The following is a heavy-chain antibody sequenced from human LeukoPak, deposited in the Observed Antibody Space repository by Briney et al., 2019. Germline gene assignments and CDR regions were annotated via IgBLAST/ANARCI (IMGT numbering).Heavy chain of an antibody. CDR3: ARANYDFWSGYYTGYFDY. Sequence: ASVKVSCKASGYTFTSYGISWVRQAPGQGLEWMGWISAYNGNTNYAQKLQGRVTMTTDTSTSTAYMELRSLRSDDTAVYYCARANYDFWSGYYTGYFDYWGQETLVTVSS. J-gene: IGHJ4*02. CDR2: ISAYNGNT. V-gene: IGHV1-18*01. CDR1: GYTFTSYG. D-gene: IGHD3-3*01.